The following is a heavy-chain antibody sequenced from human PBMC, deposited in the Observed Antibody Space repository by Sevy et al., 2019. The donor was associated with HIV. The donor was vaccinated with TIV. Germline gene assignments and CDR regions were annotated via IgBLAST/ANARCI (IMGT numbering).Heavy chain of an antibody. CDR2: IWYDGSNK. CDR3: AREYDSSGYYYGYYYYYYGMDV. Sequence: GGSLRLSCAASGFTFSSYGMHWVRQAPGKGLEWVAVIWYDGSNKYYADSVKGRFTISRDNSKNTLYLQRNSLRAEDTAVYYCAREYDSSGYYYGYYYYYYGMDVWGQGTTGTVSS. D-gene: IGHD3-22*01. CDR1: GFTFSSYG. V-gene: IGHV3-33*01. J-gene: IGHJ6*02.